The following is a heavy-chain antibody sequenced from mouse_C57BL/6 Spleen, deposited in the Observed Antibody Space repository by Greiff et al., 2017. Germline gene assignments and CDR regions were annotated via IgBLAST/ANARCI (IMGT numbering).Heavy chain of an antibody. CDR1: GYTFTDYN. V-gene: IGHV1-18*01. D-gene: IGHD1-1*01. Sequence: VQLKESGPELVKPGASVKIPCKASGYTFTDYNMDWVKQSHGKSLEWIGDINPNNGGTIYNQKFKGKATLTVDKSSSTAYMELRSLTSEDTAVYYCARGVYYYGSSLFDYWGQGTTLTVSS. CDR3: ARGVYYYGSSLFDY. J-gene: IGHJ2*01. CDR2: INPNNGGT.